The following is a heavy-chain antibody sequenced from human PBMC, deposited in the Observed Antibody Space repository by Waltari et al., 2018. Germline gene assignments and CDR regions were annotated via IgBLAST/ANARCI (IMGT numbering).Heavy chain of an antibody. Sequence: QVHLMESGGGVVQPGRSLRLSCAASGFMFRGYGMHWGRQAPGKGLEWVAVISHEGRKEYYGDAVKGRFNISRDNSKNIVYLQMNSLRGDDTAVYHCAKADGNPWNFEYYGMDVWGPGTTVTVSS. V-gene: IGHV3-30*18. D-gene: IGHD3-16*01. CDR1: GFMFRGYG. J-gene: IGHJ6*02. CDR3: AKADGNPWNFEYYGMDV. CDR2: ISHEGRKE.